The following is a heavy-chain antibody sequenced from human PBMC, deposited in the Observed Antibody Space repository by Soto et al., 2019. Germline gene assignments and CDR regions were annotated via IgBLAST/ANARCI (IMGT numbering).Heavy chain of an antibody. CDR2: IYHSGST. CDR1: GGSISSGDYY. CDR3: ARGQVVAAQH. D-gene: IGHD2-15*01. V-gene: IGHV4-30-2*01. Sequence: SETLSLTCTVSGGSISSGDYYWSWIRQPPGKGLEWIGYIYHSGSTYYNPSLKSRVNISVDRSKKQFSLKLSSVTAADTAVYYCARGQVVAAQHWGQGTLVTVSS. J-gene: IGHJ4*02.